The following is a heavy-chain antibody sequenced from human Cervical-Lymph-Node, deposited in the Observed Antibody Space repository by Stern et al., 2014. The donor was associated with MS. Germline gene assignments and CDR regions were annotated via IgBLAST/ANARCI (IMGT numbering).Heavy chain of an antibody. Sequence: VQLVQSGGGLVQPGGSLRLSCAASGFTFDDYAMHWVRQAPGQGLEWVSGIIWSSGSIGYADSVQGRFTISRDNAKNSLYLQMNSLRTEDTALYYCAKALSPLYRSTPFDCWGQGTLVTVSS. V-gene: IGHV3-9*01. CDR2: IIWSSGSI. CDR1: GFTFDDYA. D-gene: IGHD6-13*01. CDR3: AKALSPLYRSTPFDC. J-gene: IGHJ4*02.